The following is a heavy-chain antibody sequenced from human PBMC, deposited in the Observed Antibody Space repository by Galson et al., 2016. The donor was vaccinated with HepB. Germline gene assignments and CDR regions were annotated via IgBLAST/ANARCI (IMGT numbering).Heavy chain of an antibody. CDR1: GFIFSSYG. Sequence: SLRLSCAASGFIFSSYGMHWVRQAPGKGLEWVSVISKDGRIKNYAESEKGRFTISRDNSKNTLYLQMNTLRVEDTAVYYCAKEDGGSGSYLEYWGKGTLVTVSS. V-gene: IGHV3-30*18. CDR2: ISKDGRIK. D-gene: IGHD3-10*01. CDR3: AKEDGGSGSYLEY. J-gene: IGHJ4*02.